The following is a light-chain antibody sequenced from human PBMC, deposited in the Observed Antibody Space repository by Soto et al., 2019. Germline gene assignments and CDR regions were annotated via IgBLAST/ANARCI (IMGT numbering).Light chain of an antibody. CDR2: GAF. Sequence: EIVLTQSPGTLSLSPGDRATLSCRASQSVSSRYLAWYQKKPGQAPRLLISGAFTRATGIPGRFSGSGSGTDCTLTISRLEPEDFAIYYCQQYGPSPQQYGTSPPLTFGGGTKVEIK. V-gene: IGKV3-20*01. J-gene: IGKJ4*01. CDR3: QQYGPSPQQYGTSPPLT. CDR1: QSVSSRY.